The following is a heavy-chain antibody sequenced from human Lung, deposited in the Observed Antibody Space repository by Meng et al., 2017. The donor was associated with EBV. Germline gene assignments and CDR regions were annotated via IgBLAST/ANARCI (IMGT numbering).Heavy chain of an antibody. CDR1: GCSISSGNHY. Sequence: QVQLPESGPGLVKPSQTLSLTCTVSGCSISSGNHYWSWIRQHPGKGLEYIGYIYYSGSTYYNPSLKSRVIISVDTSKNQFSLRLNSVTAADTAVYYCASLYGDSSVWYLDLWGRGTLVTVSS. CDR3: ASLYGDSSVWYLDL. J-gene: IGHJ2*01. D-gene: IGHD4-17*01. V-gene: IGHV4-31*03. CDR2: IYYSGST.